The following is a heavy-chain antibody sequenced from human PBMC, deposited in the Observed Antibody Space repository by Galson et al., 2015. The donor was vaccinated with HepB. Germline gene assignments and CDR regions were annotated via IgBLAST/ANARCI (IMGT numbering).Heavy chain of an antibody. CDR3: ARETRCDSSGQYYFDY. D-gene: IGHD3-22*01. Sequence: SVKVSCKASGGTFSSYAISWVRQAPGQGLEWMGGIIPIFGTANYAQKFQGRVTITADESTSTAYMELSSLRSEDTAVYYCARETRCDSSGQYYFDYWGQGTLVTVSS. V-gene: IGHV1-69*13. CDR1: GGTFSSYA. J-gene: IGHJ4*02. CDR2: IIPIFGTA.